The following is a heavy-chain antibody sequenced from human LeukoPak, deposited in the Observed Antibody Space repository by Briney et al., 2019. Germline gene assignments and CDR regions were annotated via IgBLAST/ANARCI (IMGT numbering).Heavy chain of an antibody. CDR1: GGSISSYY. V-gene: IGHV4-59*01. CDR3: ARSDLGSSWLLDY. D-gene: IGHD6-13*01. Sequence: SETLSLTCTVSGGSISSYYWSWIRQPPGKGLEWIGYIYYSGSTNYTPSLKSRVTISVDTSKNQFSLKLSSVTAADTAVYYCARSDLGSSWLLDYWGQGTLVTVSS. CDR2: IYYSGST. J-gene: IGHJ4*02.